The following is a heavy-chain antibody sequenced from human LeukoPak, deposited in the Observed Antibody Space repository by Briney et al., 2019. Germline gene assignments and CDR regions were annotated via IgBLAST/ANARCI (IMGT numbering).Heavy chain of an antibody. CDR2: INHSGST. V-gene: IGHV4-34*01. Sequence: PSETLSLTCAVYGGSFSGYYWSWIRQPPGKGLEWIGEINHSGSTNYNPSLKSRVTISVDTSKNQFSLKLSSVTAADTAVYYCARGDLIVVVVAATPAYWFDPWGQGTLVTVSS. J-gene: IGHJ5*02. D-gene: IGHD2-15*01. CDR3: ARGDLIVVVVAATPAYWFDP. CDR1: GGSFSGYY.